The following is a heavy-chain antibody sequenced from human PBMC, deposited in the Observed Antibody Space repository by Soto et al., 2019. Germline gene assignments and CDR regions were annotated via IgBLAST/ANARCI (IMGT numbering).Heavy chain of an antibody. D-gene: IGHD2-2*01. V-gene: IGHV3-30*09. CDR1: GFTFSAHN. CDR2: ISSDGSVK. J-gene: IGHJ6*02. CDR3: ARDTVTSLTPYQGFYYYGMDV. Sequence: GGSLRLSCAASGFTFSAHNMHWVRQPPGKGLEWVALISSDGSVKSYADWLKGRIVISRDNSKDSLYLQMDTLRPDDTAIYYCARDTVTSLTPYQGFYYYGMDVWGQGTTVTVSS.